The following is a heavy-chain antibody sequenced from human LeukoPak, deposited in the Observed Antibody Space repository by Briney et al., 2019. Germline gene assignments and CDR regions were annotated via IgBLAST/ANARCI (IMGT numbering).Heavy chain of an antibody. Sequence: GGSLRLSCAASGFSFSNEAMSWVRQAPGKGLEWVSAISPSGSDTFYADSVKGRFTISRDNSKNTLYLQMNSLRAEDTAVYYCAKGRFELLRKGAFGYWGQGTLVTVSS. J-gene: IGHJ4*02. CDR1: GFSFSNEA. CDR3: AKGRFELLRKGAFGY. D-gene: IGHD2-15*01. CDR2: ISPSGSDT. V-gene: IGHV3-23*01.